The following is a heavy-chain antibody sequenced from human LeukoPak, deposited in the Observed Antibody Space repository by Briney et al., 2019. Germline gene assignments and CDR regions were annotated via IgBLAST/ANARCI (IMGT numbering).Heavy chain of an antibody. D-gene: IGHD2-15*01. CDR3: ARASFWFDYSGYYFDS. CDR2: ISGSGVST. Sequence: AGGSLRLSCAASGFTFSSYTMSWVRQAPGKGLEWFSSISGSGVSTYYADYVKGRFTISRDNSKNTVSLQMNSLRAEDTAVYYCARASFWFDYSGYYFDSWGQGTLVTVSS. CDR1: GFTFSSYT. J-gene: IGHJ4*02. V-gene: IGHV3-23*01.